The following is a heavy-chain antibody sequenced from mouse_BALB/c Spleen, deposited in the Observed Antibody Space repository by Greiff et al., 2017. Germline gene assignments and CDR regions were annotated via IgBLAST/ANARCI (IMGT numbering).Heavy chain of an antibody. CDR3: ARSGYGNPWFAY. J-gene: IGHJ3*01. CDR1: GYTFTSYT. D-gene: IGHD2-10*02. Sequence: QVQLQQSGAELARPGASVKMSCKASGYTFTSYTMHWVKQRPGQGLEWIGYINPSSGYTNYNQKFKDKATLTADKSSSTAYMQLSSLTSEDSAVYYCARSGYGNPWFAYWGQGTLVTVSA. CDR2: INPSSGYT. V-gene: IGHV1-4*01.